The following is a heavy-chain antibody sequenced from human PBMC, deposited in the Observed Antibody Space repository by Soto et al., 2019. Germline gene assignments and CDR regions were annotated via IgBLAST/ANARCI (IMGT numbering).Heavy chain of an antibody. CDR2: IYPGDSDT. CDR3: ARAAGIAAAGTEYYGMDV. V-gene: IGHV5-51*01. D-gene: IGHD6-13*01. Sequence: GESLNISCKGSGYSFTSYWIGWVRQMPGKGLEWMGIIYPGDSDTRYSPSFQGQVTISADKSISTAYLQWSSLKASDTAMYYCARAAGIAAAGTEYYGMDVWGQGTTVTVSS. J-gene: IGHJ6*02. CDR1: GYSFTSYW.